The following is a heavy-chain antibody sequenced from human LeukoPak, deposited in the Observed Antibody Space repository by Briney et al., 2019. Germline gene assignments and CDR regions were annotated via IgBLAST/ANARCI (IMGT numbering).Heavy chain of an antibody. Sequence: GGSLRLSCAASGFTFSSYWMSWVRQAPGKGLEWVANIKQDGSEKYYVDSVKGRFTISRDNAKNSLYLQMNSLRAEDTAVYYCARARNYYDSRAPHYWGQGTLVTVSS. V-gene: IGHV3-7*03. CDR3: ARARNYYDSRAPHY. CDR1: GFTFSSYW. CDR2: IKQDGSEK. D-gene: IGHD3-22*01. J-gene: IGHJ4*02.